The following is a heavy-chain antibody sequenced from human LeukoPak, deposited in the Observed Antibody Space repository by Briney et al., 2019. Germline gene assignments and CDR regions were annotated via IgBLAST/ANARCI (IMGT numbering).Heavy chain of an antibody. CDR3: ARQDRCSSTSCLPRY. Sequence: GESLKISCKGSGYSFTSYWIGWVRQMPGKGLEWMGIIYPGDSGTRYSPSFQGQVTISADKSISTAYLQWSSLKASDTAMYYCARQDRCSSTSCLPRYWGQGTLVTVSS. V-gene: IGHV5-51*01. CDR1: GYSFTSYW. J-gene: IGHJ4*02. CDR2: IYPGDSGT. D-gene: IGHD2-2*01.